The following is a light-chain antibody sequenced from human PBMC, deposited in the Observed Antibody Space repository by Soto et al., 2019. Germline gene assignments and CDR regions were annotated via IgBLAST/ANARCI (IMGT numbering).Light chain of an antibody. CDR1: SSDVGGYNY. J-gene: IGLJ1*01. CDR3: CSYAGSYTFA. Sequence: QSALTQPRSVSGSPGQSVTISCTGTSSDVGGYNYVSWYQQHPGKAPKLMIYDVSKRPSGVPDRFSGSKSGSTASLTISGLQAEDEADYYCCSYAGSYTFAFGTGTKVTVL. V-gene: IGLV2-11*01. CDR2: DVS.